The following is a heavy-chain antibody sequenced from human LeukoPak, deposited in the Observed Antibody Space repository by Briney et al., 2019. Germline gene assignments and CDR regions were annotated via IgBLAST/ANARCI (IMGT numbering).Heavy chain of an antibody. V-gene: IGHV3-48*04. Sequence: GGSLRLSCAASGFTFSSYSMNWVRQAPGKGLEWVSYISSSSSTIYYADSVKGRFTISRDNAKNSLYLQMNSLRAEDTAVYYCARHIYGSGRKGAFDIWGQGTMVTVSS. J-gene: IGHJ3*02. D-gene: IGHD3-10*01. CDR3: ARHIYGSGRKGAFDI. CDR1: GFTFSSYS. CDR2: ISSSSSTI.